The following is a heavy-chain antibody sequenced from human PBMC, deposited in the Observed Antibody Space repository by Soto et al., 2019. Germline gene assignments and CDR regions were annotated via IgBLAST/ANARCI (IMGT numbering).Heavy chain of an antibody. V-gene: IGHV3-33*01. J-gene: IGHJ5*02. Sequence: QVQLVESGGGVVQPGGSLRLSCAASGFTFSSYGMHWVRQAPGKGLEWVAVIWYDGSNKYYADSVKGRFTISRDNSKNTQYLQMNSLRAEDTAVYYCARGGGSGWYSPWGQGTLVTVSS. CDR1: GFTFSSYG. CDR2: IWYDGSNK. D-gene: IGHD6-19*01. CDR3: ARGGGSGWYSP.